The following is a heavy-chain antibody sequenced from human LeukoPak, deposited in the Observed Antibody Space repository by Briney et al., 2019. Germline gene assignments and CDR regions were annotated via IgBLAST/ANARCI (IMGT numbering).Heavy chain of an antibody. V-gene: IGHV4-61*02. CDR1: GGSISSGSYY. CDR2: IYTSGST. Sequence: SETLSLTCTVSGGSISSGSYYWSWIRQPAGKGLEWIGRIYTSGSTNYNPSLKSRVTISVDTSKNQFSLKLSSVTAADTAVYYCAGAEVTMIVDYWGQGTLVTVSS. CDR3: AGAEVTMIVDY. J-gene: IGHJ4*02. D-gene: IGHD3-22*01.